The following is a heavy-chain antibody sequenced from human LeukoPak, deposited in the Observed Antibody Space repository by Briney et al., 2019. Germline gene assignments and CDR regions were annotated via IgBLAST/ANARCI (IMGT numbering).Heavy chain of an antibody. J-gene: IGHJ5*02. D-gene: IGHD2-15*01. CDR1: GYTLTELS. Sequence: ASVKLSCKVSGYTLTELSMHWVRQAPGKGLEWMGGFDPEDGETIYAQEFRGRVTMTEDTSTDTAYMELSSLRSEDTAVYYCATSLVDCSGGSCYGNWFDPWGQGTLVTVSS. CDR2: FDPEDGET. CDR3: ATSLVDCSGGSCYGNWFDP. V-gene: IGHV1-24*01.